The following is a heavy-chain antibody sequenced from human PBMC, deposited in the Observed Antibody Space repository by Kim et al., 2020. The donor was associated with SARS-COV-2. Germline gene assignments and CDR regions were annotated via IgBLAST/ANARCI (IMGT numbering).Heavy chain of an antibody. V-gene: IGHV1-18*01. CDR2: ISAYNGNT. J-gene: IGHJ4*02. Sequence: ASVKVSCKASGYTFTSYGISWVRQAPGQGLEWMGWISAYNGNTNYAQKLQGRVTMTTDTSTSTAYMELRSLRSDDTAVYYCAREMVYYDSSGWVRSERGGEDYWGQGTLVTVSS. CDR1: GYTFTSYG. D-gene: IGHD3-22*01. CDR3: AREMVYYDSSGWVRSERGGEDY.